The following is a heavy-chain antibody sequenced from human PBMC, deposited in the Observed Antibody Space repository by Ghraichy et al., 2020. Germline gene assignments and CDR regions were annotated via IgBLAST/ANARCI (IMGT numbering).Heavy chain of an antibody. CDR2: IYYTGST. V-gene: IGHV4-59*01. CDR3: ARNDNVYYYMDL. J-gene: IGHJ6*03. D-gene: IGHD1-1*01. Sequence: GSLSLTCTVSGGSIISYYWSWIRQPPGKGLEWIGYIYYTGSTDYNPSLKSRVTISVDTSKNQFSLRLSSVTAADTAVYYCARNDNVYYYMDLWGKGTTVTVSS. CDR1: GGSIISYY.